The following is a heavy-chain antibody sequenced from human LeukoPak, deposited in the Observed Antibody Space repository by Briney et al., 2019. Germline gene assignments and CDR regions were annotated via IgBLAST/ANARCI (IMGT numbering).Heavy chain of an antibody. CDR3: ATGGLGSKVFDY. CDR1: GFTFSNAW. Sequence: GGSLRLSCAASGFTFSNAWMSWVRQAPGKGLEWVSHISTDEKITDYADSVKGRFTISRDNAKNSLYLQMNSLRAEDTAVYYCATGGLGSKVFDYWGQGTLVTVSS. J-gene: IGHJ4*02. D-gene: IGHD3-16*01. CDR2: ISTDEKIT. V-gene: IGHV3-11*01.